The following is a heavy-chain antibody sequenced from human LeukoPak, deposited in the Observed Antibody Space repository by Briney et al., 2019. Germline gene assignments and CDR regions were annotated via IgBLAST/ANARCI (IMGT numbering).Heavy chain of an antibody. CDR3: AKEDIVSTMGNFDY. V-gene: IGHV3-23*01. CDR2: IDYSGGST. J-gene: IGHJ4*02. CDR1: GFTFSNYA. Sequence: GGSLRLPGAASGFTFSNYAMSWVRKAPGKGLEWVSTIDYSGGSTYYAASVKGRFTISRDNTKNTLYMQKNSLRAEDTAIYYCAKEDIVSTMGNFDYWGQGTLVTVSS. D-gene: IGHD5/OR15-5a*01.